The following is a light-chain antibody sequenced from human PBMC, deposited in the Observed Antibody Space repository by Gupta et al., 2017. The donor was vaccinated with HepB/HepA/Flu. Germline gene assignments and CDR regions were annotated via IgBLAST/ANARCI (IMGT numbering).Light chain of an antibody. Sequence: QSALTQPASVSGSPGQSITISCTGTTSDGGGYDYVSWYQQHPGNAPKLMIYAVNNRPAGVSIRFSGSKSGNSASLTISGLQAEDEADYYCSSYTTSSTLFGGGTKLTVL. CDR3: SSYTTSSTL. J-gene: IGLJ2*01. V-gene: IGLV2-14*03. CDR2: AVN. CDR1: TSDGGGYDY.